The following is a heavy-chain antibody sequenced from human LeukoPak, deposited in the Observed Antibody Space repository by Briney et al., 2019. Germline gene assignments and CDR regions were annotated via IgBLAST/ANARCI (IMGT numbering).Heavy chain of an antibody. V-gene: IGHV3-74*01. Sequence: GGSLRLSCAASGFTFSSYWMNWVRQAPGKGLVWVSRIASDGSSTTYADSVKGRFSISRDNAKNTLYLQMNSLRAEDTAVYYCAREAIFGVVTDYWGQGTLVTVSS. CDR1: GFTFSSYW. CDR2: IASDGSST. D-gene: IGHD3-3*01. CDR3: AREAIFGVVTDY. J-gene: IGHJ4*02.